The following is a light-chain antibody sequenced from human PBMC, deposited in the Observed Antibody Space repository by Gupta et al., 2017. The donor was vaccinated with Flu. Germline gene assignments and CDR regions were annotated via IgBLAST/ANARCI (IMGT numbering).Light chain of an antibody. V-gene: IGKV1-5*03. CDR3: QQCNTYSRT. Sequence: DIPMTQSPSTLSASVGDRVTITCRANQNINNWLAWYQQKPGKAPNLLIYQASSLESGVPSRFSGSGSGTEFTLTISSLQPDDFATYYCQQCNTYSRTFGQGTKVEIK. CDR1: QNINNW. CDR2: QAS. J-gene: IGKJ1*01.